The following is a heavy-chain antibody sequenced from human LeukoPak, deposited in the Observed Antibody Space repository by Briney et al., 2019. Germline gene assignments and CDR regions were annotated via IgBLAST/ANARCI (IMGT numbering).Heavy chain of an antibody. Sequence: ASVKVSCKASGYTFTSYGISWVRQAPGQGLEWMGWISAYNGNTNYAQKLQGRVTMTTDTSTSTAYMELRSLRSDDTTVYYCARDRPPQILTGPQVFDPWGQRTLVTVSS. CDR1: GYTFTSYG. J-gene: IGHJ5*02. D-gene: IGHD3-9*01. CDR3: ARDRPPQILTGPQVFDP. V-gene: IGHV1-18*01. CDR2: ISAYNGNT.